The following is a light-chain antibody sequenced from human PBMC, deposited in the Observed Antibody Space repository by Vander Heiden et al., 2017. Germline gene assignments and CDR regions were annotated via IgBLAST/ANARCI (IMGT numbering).Light chain of an antibody. V-gene: IGKV3-11*01. CDR2: DAS. J-gene: IGKJ5*01. Sequence: EIVLTQSPATLSLSPGERATLSCRASQSVSSYLAWYQQKPGQAPRLLIYDASNRATGIPARFSGSGSGTDFTLTISSLEPEDFAVYYCQQPSNWPLITFGQGTLLEIK. CDR1: QSVSSY. CDR3: QQPSNWPLIT.